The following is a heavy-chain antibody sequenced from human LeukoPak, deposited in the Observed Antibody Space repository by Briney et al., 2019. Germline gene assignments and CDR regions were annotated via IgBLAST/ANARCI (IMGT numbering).Heavy chain of an antibody. CDR1: GYSISSGYY. Sequence: SETLSLTCTVSGYSISSGYYWGWIRQPPGKGLEWIGSIYHSGSTYYNPSLKSRVTISVDTSKNQFSLKLSSVTAADTAVYYCARDSMTTLDVWGKGTTVTVSS. J-gene: IGHJ6*04. V-gene: IGHV4-38-2*02. D-gene: IGHD4-17*01. CDR2: IYHSGST. CDR3: ARDSMTTLDV.